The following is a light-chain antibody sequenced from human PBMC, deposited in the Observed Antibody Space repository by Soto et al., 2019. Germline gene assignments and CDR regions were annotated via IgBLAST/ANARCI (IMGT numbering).Light chain of an antibody. J-gene: IGKJ1*01. CDR2: GAS. CDR1: QSVSSN. V-gene: IGKV3-15*01. CDR3: QQYNNWPMT. Sequence: EIVMTQSQATLSVSPGERATLSCRASQSVSSNLAWYQQKPGQAPRLLIYGASTRATGIPARFSGSGSGTEFTLTISSLQSEDFVVYYCQQYNNWPMTFGQGTKVEIK.